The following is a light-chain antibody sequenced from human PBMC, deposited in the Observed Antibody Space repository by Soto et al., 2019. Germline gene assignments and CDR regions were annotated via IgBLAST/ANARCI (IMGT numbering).Light chain of an antibody. Sequence: QSVLTQPLSTSGTPGQRVTISCSGSISNIGKYYVYWYQQLPGTAPKLLIYRNDQRPSGVPDRFSASKSGTSASLAISGLRSEDEADYYCAAWADSLTGRVFCGGTKLTVL. J-gene: IGLJ2*01. CDR3: AAWADSLTGRV. CDR2: RND. CDR1: ISNIGKYY. V-gene: IGLV1-47*01.